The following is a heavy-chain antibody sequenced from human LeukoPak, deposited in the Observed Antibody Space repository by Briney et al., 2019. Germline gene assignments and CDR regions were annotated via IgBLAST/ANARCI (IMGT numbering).Heavy chain of an antibody. CDR3: ATKAGPDFWSGYTNFDY. CDR2: ISSSGST. V-gene: IGHV4-61*02. CDR1: GDSISSGDYY. J-gene: IGHJ4*02. D-gene: IGHD3-3*01. Sequence: SETLSLTCTVSGDSISSGDYYWSWIRQPAGKGLEWIGRISSSGSTNYNPSLKSRVTISVDTSKNQFSLKLSSVTAADTAVYYCATKAGPDFWSGYTNFDYWGQGTLVTVSS.